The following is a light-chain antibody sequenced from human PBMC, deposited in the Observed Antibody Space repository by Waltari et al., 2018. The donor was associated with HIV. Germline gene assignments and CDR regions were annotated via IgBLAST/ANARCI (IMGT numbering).Light chain of an antibody. CDR1: GSAVGAYHF. J-gene: IGLJ1*01. CDR3: SSYKSRATPYV. CDR2: DVN. V-gene: IGLV2-14*03. Sequence: QSALTQPPSVSRSPGQSIAISCTGTGSAVGAYHFCSWYKQPPGKAPNLLHQSYQQHPGKAPKLIIYDVNSRPSGVSDRFSGSKSGNTASLTISGLQAEDEADYFCSSYKSRATPYVFGTATKVTV.